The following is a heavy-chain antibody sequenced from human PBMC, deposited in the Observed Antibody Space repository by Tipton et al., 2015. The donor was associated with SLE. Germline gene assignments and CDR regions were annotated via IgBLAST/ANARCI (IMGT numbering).Heavy chain of an antibody. CDR3: ATFPKTDAFDI. V-gene: IGHV4-31*03. CDR1: GGSISSGDYY. J-gene: IGHJ3*02. Sequence: LRLSCTVSGGSISSGDYYWTWIRQHPGKGLEWIGYIYYSGSTYYNPSLKSRVTISVDTSKNQFSLKLSSVTAADTAVYYCATFPKTDAFDIWGQGTMVTVSS. CDR2: IYYSGST.